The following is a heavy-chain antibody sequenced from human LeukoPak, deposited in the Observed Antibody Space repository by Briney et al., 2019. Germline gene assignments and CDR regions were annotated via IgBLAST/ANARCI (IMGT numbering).Heavy chain of an antibody. D-gene: IGHD3-10*02. CDR1: GGSIRSSYYY. CDR2: IYYSGST. J-gene: IGHJ4*02. CDR3: ARGPPSYYYVSILDY. Sequence: SVTLSLTCTVSGGSIRSSYYYWSWIRQPPGKGLEWIGYIYYSGSTNYNPSLKSRVTISVDTSKNQFSLKLSSVTAADTAVYYCARGPPSYYYVSILDYWGQGTLVTVSS. V-gene: IGHV4-61*01.